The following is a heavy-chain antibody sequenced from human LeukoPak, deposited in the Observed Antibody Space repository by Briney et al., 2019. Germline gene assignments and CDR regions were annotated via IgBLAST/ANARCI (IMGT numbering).Heavy chain of an antibody. CDR3: ARGPYYHDNGPYYFDY. D-gene: IGHD3-22*01. V-gene: IGHV1-18*01. CDR1: GYTFTSYG. J-gene: IGHJ4*02. Sequence: ASVKVSCKTSGYTFTSYGISWVRQATGQGLEWMGWISAYGGKRNSAQRLQGSGTMTTDTPTSTAYMKLRSLRSDDTAVFFCARGPYYHDNGPYYFDYWGQGTLVTVSS. CDR2: ISAYGGKR.